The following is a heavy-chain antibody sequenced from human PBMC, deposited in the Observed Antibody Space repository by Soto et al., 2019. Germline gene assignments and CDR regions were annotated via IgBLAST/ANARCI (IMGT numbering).Heavy chain of an antibody. V-gene: IGHV1-3*01. J-gene: IGHJ6*02. Sequence: QVQLVQSGAEVKKPGASVKVSCKASGYTFTSYAMHWVRQAPGQRLEWMGWINAGNGNTKYSQKFQGRVTITRDTSASTAYMELSSLRSEDTAVYYCASHGGGYSGYDSPRTYYYGMDVWGQGTTVTVSS. D-gene: IGHD5-12*01. CDR1: GYTFTSYA. CDR3: ASHGGGYSGYDSPRTYYYGMDV. CDR2: INAGNGNT.